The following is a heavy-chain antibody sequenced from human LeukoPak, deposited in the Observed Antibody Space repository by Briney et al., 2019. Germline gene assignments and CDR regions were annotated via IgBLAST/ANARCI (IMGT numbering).Heavy chain of an antibody. CDR1: GFTFNSYD. D-gene: IGHD3-3*01. Sequence: RSGGSLRLSCAPSGFTFNSYDMRWVRQAPGKGLEWVSVIYSGGSTYYADSVKGRFTISRDNLKNTLYLQMNSLRAEDTAVYYCARSSGLYYFDYWGQGTLVTVSS. V-gene: IGHV3-53*01. J-gene: IGHJ4*02. CDR2: IYSGGST. CDR3: ARSSGLYYFDY.